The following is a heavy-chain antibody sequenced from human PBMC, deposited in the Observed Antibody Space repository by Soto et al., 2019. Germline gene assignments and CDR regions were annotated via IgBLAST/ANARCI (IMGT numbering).Heavy chain of an antibody. Sequence: QVHLVQSGAEVKKPGSSVKVSCKASGGTFSSYAISWVRQAPGQGLEWMGGFIPIFGTTNYALKFQGRVTITAAESMSIAYMELSSLRSEETAVYYCSRERGRRYNDGRGYYYSAYWGQGTLVTVSS. CDR1: GGTFSSYA. J-gene: IGHJ4*02. D-gene: IGHD3-22*01. CDR3: SRERGRRYNDGRGYYYSAY. V-gene: IGHV1-69*01. CDR2: FIPIFGTT.